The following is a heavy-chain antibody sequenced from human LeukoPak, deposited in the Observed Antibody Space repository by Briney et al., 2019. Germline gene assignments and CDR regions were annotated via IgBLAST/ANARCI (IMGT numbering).Heavy chain of an antibody. CDR3: ATGLDYYDSSGYGY. CDR2: FDPEDGET. CDR1: GYTLTELS. V-gene: IGHV1-24*01. J-gene: IGHJ4*02. D-gene: IGHD3-22*01. Sequence: ASVKVSCKVSGYTLTELSMHWVRQAPGKGLEWMGGFDPEDGETIYAQKFQGRVTMTGDTSTDTAYMELSSLRSEDTAVYYCATGLDYYDSSGYGYWGQGTLVTVSS.